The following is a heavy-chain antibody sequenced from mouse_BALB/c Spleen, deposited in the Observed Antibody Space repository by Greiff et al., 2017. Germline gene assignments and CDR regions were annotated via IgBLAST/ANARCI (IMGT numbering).Heavy chain of an antibody. J-gene: IGHJ4*01. CDR1: GFNIKDTY. CDR2: IDPANGNT. V-gene: IGHV14-3*02. Sequence: VQLKESGAELVKPGASVKLSCTASGFNIKDTYMHWVKQRPEQGLEWIGRIDPANGNTKYDPKFQGKATITADTSSNTAYLQLSSLTSEDTAVYYCAKGYFDYWGQGTSVTVSS. D-gene: IGHD2-14*01. CDR3: AKGYFDY.